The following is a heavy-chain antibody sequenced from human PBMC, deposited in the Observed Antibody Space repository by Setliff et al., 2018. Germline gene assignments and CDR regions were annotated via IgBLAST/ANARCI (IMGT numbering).Heavy chain of an antibody. D-gene: IGHD6-19*01. Sequence: GGSLRLSCAASGFTFSGDWMHWVRQAPRKGLVWVSRISSDGSSTNYADSVKGRFAISRDNAKNTLYLQMNSLRAEDTAVYYCARDGSSGWHSFYYYYYMDVWGKGTTVTVSS. V-gene: IGHV3-74*01. CDR2: ISSDGSST. CDR3: ARDGSSGWHSFYYYYYMDV. J-gene: IGHJ6*03. CDR1: GFTFSGDW.